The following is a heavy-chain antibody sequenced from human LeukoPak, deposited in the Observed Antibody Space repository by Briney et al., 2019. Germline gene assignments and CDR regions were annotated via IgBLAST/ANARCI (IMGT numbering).Heavy chain of an antibody. CDR2: ISYDGSNK. J-gene: IGHJ4*02. Sequence: GGSLRLSCAASGFTFSSYAMHWVRQAPGKGLEWVAVISYDGSNKYYADSVKGRFTISRDNSKNTLYLQMNSLRAEDTAVYYCAKGYDSSGYYLYLSYFDYWGQGTLVTVSS. CDR1: GFTFSSYA. CDR3: AKGYDSSGYYLYLSYFDY. V-gene: IGHV3-30*04. D-gene: IGHD3-22*01.